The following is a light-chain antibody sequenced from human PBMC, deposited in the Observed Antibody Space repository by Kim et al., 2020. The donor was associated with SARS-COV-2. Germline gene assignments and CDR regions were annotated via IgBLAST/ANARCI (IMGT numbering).Light chain of an antibody. CDR3: GTWDASLSAGV. Sequence: QSVLTQPPSVSAAPGQKVTISCSGSNSNIGSNYLSWYQQLPGTAPKLLIYDNNKRPSGIPDRFSGSKSGTSATLGNTGLQTGDEADYYCGTWDASLSAGVFGGGTRRIVL. CDR1: NSNIGSNY. V-gene: IGLV1-51*01. CDR2: DNN. J-gene: IGLJ2*01.